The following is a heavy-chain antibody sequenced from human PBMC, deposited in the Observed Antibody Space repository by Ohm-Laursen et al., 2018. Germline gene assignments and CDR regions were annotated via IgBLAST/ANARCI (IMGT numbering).Heavy chain of an antibody. Sequence: SLRLSCTASGFPFSAYSMNWVRQAPGKGLEWISYISNVVSVTWYADSVKGRFTISRDNANKSLYLQMNSLRAEDTAVYYCARRSITGTTEFDYWGQGTLVTVSS. V-gene: IGHV3-48*04. D-gene: IGHD1-7*01. CDR1: GFPFSAYS. J-gene: IGHJ4*02. CDR3: ARRSITGTTEFDY. CDR2: ISNVVSVT.